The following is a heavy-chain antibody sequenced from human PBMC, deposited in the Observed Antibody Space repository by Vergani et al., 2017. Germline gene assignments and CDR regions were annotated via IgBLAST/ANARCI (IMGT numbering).Heavy chain of an antibody. J-gene: IGHJ3*02. V-gene: IGHV3-7*03. D-gene: IGHD2-15*01. CDR3: AREGYCSGDSCYFGGDAFDI. CDR2: IKQDGSEK. Sequence: EVQLVESGGGLVQPGGSLRLSCAASGFTFSSYWMSWVRQAPGKGLEWVANIKQDGSEKYYVDSVKGRFTISRDNAKNSLYLQMNSLRAEDTAVYYCAREGYCSGDSCYFGGDAFDIWGQGTMVTVSS. CDR1: GFTFSSYW.